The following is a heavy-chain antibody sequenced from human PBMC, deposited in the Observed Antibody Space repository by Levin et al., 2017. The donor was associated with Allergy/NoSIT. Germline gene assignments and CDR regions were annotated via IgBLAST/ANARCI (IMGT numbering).Heavy chain of an antibody. CDR1: GFSFSSYT. V-gene: IGHV3-48*01. Sequence: GGSLRLSCAASGFSFSSYTMNWVRQAPGKGLEWVSYISSSSSNIFYADSVMGRFTISRDNAKNSLYLQMNSLRAEDTAVYYCARDQSLRKGDGCDFWGQGTTVTVSS. J-gene: IGHJ3*01. CDR3: ARDQSLRKGDGCDF. CDR2: ISSSSSNI. D-gene: IGHD1-14*01.